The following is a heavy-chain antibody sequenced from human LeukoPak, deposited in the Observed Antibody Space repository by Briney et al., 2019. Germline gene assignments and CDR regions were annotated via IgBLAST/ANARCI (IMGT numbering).Heavy chain of an antibody. CDR1: GYTFTSNG. CDR3: ARETSSGSCDY. CDR2: ISAYNGTT. J-gene: IGHJ4*02. V-gene: IGHV1-18*01. D-gene: IGHD6-19*01. Sequence: ASVKVSCKASGYTFTSNGISWVRQAPGEGLEWMGWISAYNGTTKYVQKFQGRVTMTTDTSTSTAYMELRSLRSDDTAVYYCARETSSGSCDYWGQGTLVTVSS.